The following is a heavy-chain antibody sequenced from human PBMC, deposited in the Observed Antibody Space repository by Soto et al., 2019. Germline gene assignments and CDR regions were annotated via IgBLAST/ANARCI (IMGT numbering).Heavy chain of an antibody. J-gene: IGHJ4*02. CDR2: IYYSGCT. CDR3: ARHWITMVRGVCHFDY. V-gene: IGHV4-39*01. D-gene: IGHD3-10*01. Sequence: SETLSLTCTVSGGSFSSSSYYWGWIRQPPGKGLEWIGSIYYSGCTYYNPSLKSRVTMSVDPSKNQFSLKLISVTAADTAVYYCARHWITMVRGVCHFDYWGQGTLVTVSS. CDR1: GGSFSSSSYY.